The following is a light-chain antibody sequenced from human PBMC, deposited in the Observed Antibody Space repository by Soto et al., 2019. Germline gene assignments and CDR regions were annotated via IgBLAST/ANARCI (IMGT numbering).Light chain of an antibody. CDR3: CSYAGGV. J-gene: IGLJ1*01. Sequence: QSALTQPASVSGSPGQSITISCTGTSSDVGSYNLVSWYQQHPGKAPKLMIYEGSKRPSGVSNRFSGSKSGNTASLTISGLQAEDEADYYCCSYAGGVFGTGTKVTVL. CDR1: SSDVGSYNL. V-gene: IGLV2-23*01. CDR2: EGS.